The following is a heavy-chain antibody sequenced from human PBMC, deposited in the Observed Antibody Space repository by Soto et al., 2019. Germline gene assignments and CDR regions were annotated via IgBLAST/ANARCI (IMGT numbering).Heavy chain of an antibody. Sequence: ASVKVSCKASGYTFTGYYMHWVRQAPGQGLEWMGWINPNSGGTNYAQKFQGRVTMTRDTSISTAYMELSRLRSDDTAVYYCARVGCSSTSCYHYYYYGMDVWGQGTTVTAP. CDR2: INPNSGGT. CDR3: ARVGCSSTSCYHYYYYGMDV. CDR1: GYTFTGYY. J-gene: IGHJ6*02. V-gene: IGHV1-2*02. D-gene: IGHD2-2*01.